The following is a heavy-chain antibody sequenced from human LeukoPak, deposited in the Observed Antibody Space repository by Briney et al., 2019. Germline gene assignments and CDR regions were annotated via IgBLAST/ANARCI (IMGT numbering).Heavy chain of an antibody. V-gene: IGHV1-46*03. J-gene: IGHJ6*03. CDR2: INPSGGST. CDR3: AQAKGRWDYYYYYMDV. CDR1: GYTFTSYY. Sequence: ASVKVSCKASGYTFTSYYMHWVRQALGQGLEWMGIINPSGGSTSYAQKFQGRVTITADESTSTAYMELSSLRSEDTAVYYCAQAKGRWDYYYYYMDVWGKGTTVTVSS. D-gene: IGHD6-13*01.